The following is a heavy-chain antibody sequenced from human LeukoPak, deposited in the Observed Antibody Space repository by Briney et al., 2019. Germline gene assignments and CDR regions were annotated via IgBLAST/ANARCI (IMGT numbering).Heavy chain of an antibody. V-gene: IGHV5-51*01. CDR1: GYSFPDYW. Sequence: GESLKISCKGSGYSFPDYWIDWVRPMPGQGMEWMGIIYSADSDTRYSPSFQGQVTISADKSINTAYLQWSTLKASDTATYYCARRRGDGYNSPFDYWGQGTLVTVPS. CDR2: IYSADSDT. D-gene: IGHD5-24*01. CDR3: ARRRGDGYNSPFDY. J-gene: IGHJ4*02.